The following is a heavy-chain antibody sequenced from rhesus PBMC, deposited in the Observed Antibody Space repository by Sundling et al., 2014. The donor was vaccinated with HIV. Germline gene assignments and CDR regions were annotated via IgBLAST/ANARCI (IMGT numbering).Heavy chain of an antibody. CDR1: GFPFTNYW. CDR3: TRDGGHYEDDHGYYLFNYGLDF. CDR2: IKNKPDGGRT. Sequence: EVQLVESGGGLVQPGGSLRLSCAASGFPFTNYWMSWVRQAPGKGLEWVGFIKNKPDGGRTAYAESVKGRFTISRDDSKSTLYLQMNSLKTEDTAVYYCTRDGGHYEDDHGYYLFNYGLDFWGQGVVVTVSS. D-gene: IGHD3-9*01. J-gene: IGHJ6*01. V-gene: IGHV3-16*02.